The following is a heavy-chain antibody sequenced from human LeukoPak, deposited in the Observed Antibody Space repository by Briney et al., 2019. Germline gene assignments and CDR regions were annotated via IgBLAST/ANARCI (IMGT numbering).Heavy chain of an antibody. CDR3: AREKSDGVGASVDY. D-gene: IGHD1-26*01. J-gene: IGHJ4*02. V-gene: IGHV3-20*04. Sequence: GGSLRLSCAASGFTFDDYGMSWVRQAPGKGLEWVSGINWNGGSTGYADSVKGRFTISRDNAKNSLYLQMNSLRAEDTALYYCAREKSDGVGASVDYWGQGTLVTVSS. CDR2: INWNGGST. CDR1: GFTFDDYG.